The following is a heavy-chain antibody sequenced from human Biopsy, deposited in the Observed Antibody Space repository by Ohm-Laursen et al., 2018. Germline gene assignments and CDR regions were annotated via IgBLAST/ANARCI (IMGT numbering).Heavy chain of an antibody. CDR2: ISAAGTAM. CDR1: GFTFSDFY. J-gene: IGHJ4*02. CDR3: ARRRPIDY. V-gene: IGHV3-11*01. Sequence: SLRLSCAASGFTFSDFYMSWIRQAPGKGLEWISYISAAGTAMFYADSVRGRFTISRDNANNLLYLQMDSLRAEDTAVYYCARRRPIDYWGQGILVTVSS.